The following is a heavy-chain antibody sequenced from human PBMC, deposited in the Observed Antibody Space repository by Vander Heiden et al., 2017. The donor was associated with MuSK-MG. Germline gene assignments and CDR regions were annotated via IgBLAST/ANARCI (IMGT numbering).Heavy chain of an antibody. V-gene: IGHV4-39*01. CDR1: GGHITSLD. Sequence: QVQPHESGPGPVKPPDTRALTRSVYGGHITSLDWGWFRQPPGKGLEWIGTFYYRGTTSYNPSLKSRVTISVDTSKNQFSLNLGAVTAADTSVYYCARHWGPDYFYYFYMDGWGKGTAVTVSS. CDR2: FYYRGTT. CDR3: ARHWGPDYFYYFYMDG. D-gene: IGHD3-16*01. J-gene: IGHJ6*03.